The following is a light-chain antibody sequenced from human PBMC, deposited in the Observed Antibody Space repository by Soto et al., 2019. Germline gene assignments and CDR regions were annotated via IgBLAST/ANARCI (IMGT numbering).Light chain of an antibody. CDR2: SAS. CDR3: QQYKDWPTT. V-gene: IGKV3-15*01. Sequence: EIVMTQSPATLSVSPGERATLSCRASQSVSATIAWYQQKSGQAPRLLVYSASTRATGVPARFSGSGSGTDFTLTITSLQSDDFGVYYCQQYKDWPTTFGQGTKVEIK. CDR1: QSVSAT. J-gene: IGKJ1*01.